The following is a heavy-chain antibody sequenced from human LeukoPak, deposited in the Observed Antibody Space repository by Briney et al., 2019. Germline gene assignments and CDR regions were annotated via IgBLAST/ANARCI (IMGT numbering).Heavy chain of an antibody. CDR2: IYHSGST. D-gene: IGHD6-13*01. V-gene: IGHV4-38-2*02. Sequence: SETLSLTCTVSGYSISSGYYWGWIRQPPGKGLEWIGCIYHSGSTYYNPSLKSRVTISVDTSKNQFSLKLSSVTAADTAVYYCARVLRVAAGSDYWGQGTMVTVSS. J-gene: IGHJ4*02. CDR3: ARVLRVAAGSDY. CDR1: GYSISSGYY.